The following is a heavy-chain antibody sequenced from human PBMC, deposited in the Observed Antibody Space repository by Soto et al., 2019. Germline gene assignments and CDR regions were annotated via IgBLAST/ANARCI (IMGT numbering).Heavy chain of an antibody. D-gene: IGHD2-15*01. Sequence: QVQLQESGPGLVKPSETLSLTCTVSGGSVSSGSYYWSWIRQPPGKGLEWIGYIYYSGSTNYNPSLKRRVTISVDTSKNQFSLKMSSVTAADTAVYYCARDPSFETPGMDVWGQGTTVTVSS. CDR1: GGSVSSGSYY. J-gene: IGHJ6*02. CDR3: ARDPSFETPGMDV. CDR2: IYYSGST. V-gene: IGHV4-61*01.